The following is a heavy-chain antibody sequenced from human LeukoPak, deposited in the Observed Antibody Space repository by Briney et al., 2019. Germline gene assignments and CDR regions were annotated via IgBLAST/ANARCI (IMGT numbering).Heavy chain of an antibody. CDR2: VCLYHRRI. D-gene: IGHD5-12*01. V-gene: IGHV3-9*01. J-gene: IGHJ4*02. CDR1: GCTFDDYV. CDR3: AKGSGFFDS. Sequence: GGALRLSCAASGCTFDDYVMNWVGLVPRRGLEGVSDVCLYHRRIGYEDSVQGRFTISRDNAQNSLYLQMNSLRDEDTALYYCAKGSGFFDSWGLGALVTVSS.